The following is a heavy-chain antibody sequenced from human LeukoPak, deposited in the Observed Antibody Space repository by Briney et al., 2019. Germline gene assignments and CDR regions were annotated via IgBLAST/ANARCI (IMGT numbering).Heavy chain of an antibody. J-gene: IGHJ4*02. D-gene: IGHD3-22*01. Sequence: PSETKSLTCTVSGGSISSYYWSCIRQPPGKGLEWIGYIYYSGSTNYNPSLKSRVTISVDTSKNQFSLKLSSVTAADTAVYYCAHSSGYYSLDYWGQGTLVTVSS. CDR3: AHSSGYYSLDY. V-gene: IGHV4-59*08. CDR2: IYYSGST. CDR1: GGSISSYY.